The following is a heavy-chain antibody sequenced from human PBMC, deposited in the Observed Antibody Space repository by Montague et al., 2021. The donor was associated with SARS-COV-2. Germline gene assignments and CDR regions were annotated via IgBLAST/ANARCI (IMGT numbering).Heavy chain of an antibody. CDR3: ARTSRGSRYFYGVDV. V-gene: IGHV4-59*01. J-gene: IGHJ6*02. CDR2: IFRSGAT. CDR1: GDSISDYY. D-gene: IGHD3-10*01. Sequence: SETLSLTCTVSGDSISDYYWSWIRQPPGMGLEWIGYIFRSGATNYNPPLKSRVIISLDTSKSQFSLRLGSVTAADTAIYYCARTSRGSRYFYGVDVWGQRTTVTVSS.